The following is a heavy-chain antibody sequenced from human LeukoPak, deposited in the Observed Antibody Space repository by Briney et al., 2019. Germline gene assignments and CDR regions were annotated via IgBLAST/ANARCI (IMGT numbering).Heavy chain of an antibody. CDR1: GGSISSYY. CDR3: ASEGIVVVVAATA. V-gene: IGHV4-59*01. Sequence: SETLSFTGIVSGGSISSYYWSWIGQPPGKGLKWIGYIYYSGSTNYNPSLKSRVTISVDTSKNQFSLRLRSVTAADTAVYYSASEGIVVVVAATAWGQGTLVTVSS. D-gene: IGHD2-15*01. CDR2: IYYSGST. J-gene: IGHJ5*02.